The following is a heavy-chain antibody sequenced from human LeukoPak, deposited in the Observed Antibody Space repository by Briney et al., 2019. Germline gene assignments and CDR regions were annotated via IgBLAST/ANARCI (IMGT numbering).Heavy chain of an antibody. CDR3: ARDGHPQVYYYYGMDV. Sequence: PGGSLRLSCAASGFTFSSYAMHWVRQAPGKGLEWVAVISYDGSNKYYADSVKGRFTISRDNSKNTLYLQMNSLRAEDTAVYYCARDGHPQVYYYYGMDVWGQGTTVTVSS. CDR2: ISYDGSNK. J-gene: IGHJ6*02. CDR1: GFTFSSYA. V-gene: IGHV3-30-3*01.